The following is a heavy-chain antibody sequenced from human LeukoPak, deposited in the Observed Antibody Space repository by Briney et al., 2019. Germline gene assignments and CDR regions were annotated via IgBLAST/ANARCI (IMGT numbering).Heavy chain of an antibody. D-gene: IGHD5-18*01. CDR3: AREGPNTAMADY. Sequence: PSETLSLTCTVSGGSISSSSYYWGWIRQPPGKGLEWIGSIYYSGSTYYNPSLKSRVTISVDTSKNQFSLKLSSVTAADTAVYYCAREGPNTAMADYWGQGTLVTVSS. J-gene: IGHJ4*02. CDR2: IYYSGST. V-gene: IGHV4-39*02. CDR1: GGSISSSSYY.